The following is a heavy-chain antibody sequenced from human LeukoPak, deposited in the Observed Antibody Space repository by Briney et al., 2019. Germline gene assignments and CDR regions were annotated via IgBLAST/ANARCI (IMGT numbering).Heavy chain of an antibody. Sequence: GGSLRPSCAASGFTVSTNYMSWVRQAPGKGLQWVSVIYTGGSTYSADAVKGRFTISRDNSKNTLYLQMNSLRADDTAVYYCARGRSSSWYLEWGQGTLVTVSS. CDR1: GFTVSTNY. J-gene: IGHJ4*02. CDR3: ARGRSSSWYLE. V-gene: IGHV3-66*01. D-gene: IGHD6-13*01. CDR2: IYTGGST.